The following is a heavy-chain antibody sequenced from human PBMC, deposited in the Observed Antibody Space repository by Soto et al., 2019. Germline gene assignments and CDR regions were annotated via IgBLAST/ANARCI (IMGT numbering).Heavy chain of an antibody. CDR1: VDSISRGYY. V-gene: IGHV4-31*03. J-gene: IGHJ4*02. CDR2: ISYSGSS. CDR3: ARTAIKASVDY. Sequence: SETLSLTCTFSVDSISRGYYWTWLRQHPGKGLQWIGYISYSGSSYYNPSLKSRVSISAYTSKNQFSLKLTSVTAADTAVYDCARTAIKASVDYWRRGSLVTVSS. D-gene: IGHD2-21*01.